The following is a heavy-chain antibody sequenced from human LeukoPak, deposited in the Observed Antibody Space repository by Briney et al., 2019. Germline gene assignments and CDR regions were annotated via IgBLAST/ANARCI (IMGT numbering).Heavy chain of an antibody. Sequence: SQTLSLTCAVSGGSISSGGYSWSWIRQPPGKGLEWIGYIYHSGSTYYNPSLKSRVTISVDRSKNQFSLKLSSVTAADTAVYYCARGGLGARGSSWYYYYYGMDVWGKGTTVTVSS. D-gene: IGHD6-13*01. J-gene: IGHJ6*04. CDR3: ARGGLGARGSSWYYYYYGMDV. CDR2: IYHSGST. CDR1: GGSISSGGYS. V-gene: IGHV4-30-2*01.